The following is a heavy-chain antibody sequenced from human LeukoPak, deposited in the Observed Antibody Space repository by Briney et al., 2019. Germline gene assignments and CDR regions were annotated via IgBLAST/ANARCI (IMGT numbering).Heavy chain of an antibody. CDR2: IHYSGST. J-gene: IGHJ1*01. Sequence: PSETLSLTCTVSGGSISSYYWSWLWQPPGKGLEWIGCIHYSGSTNYNPSLKSRVTISVDTSKNQFSLKLSSVTAADTAVYYCAYLNYGSGSYYSEYFQHWGQGTLVTVSS. D-gene: IGHD3-10*01. CDR1: GGSISSYY. CDR3: AYLNYGSGSYYSEYFQH. V-gene: IGHV4-59*08.